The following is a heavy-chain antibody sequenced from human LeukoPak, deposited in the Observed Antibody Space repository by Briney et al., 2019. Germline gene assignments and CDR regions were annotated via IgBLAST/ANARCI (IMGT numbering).Heavy chain of an antibody. CDR2: INHSGST. Sequence: SETLSLTCAVYGGSFSGYYWSWIRQPPGKGLEWIGGINHSGSTNYNPSLKSRVTISVDTSKNQFSLKLSSVTAADTAVYYCARGASYNYYYGMDVWGQGTTVTVSS. J-gene: IGHJ6*02. CDR1: GGSFSGYY. V-gene: IGHV4-34*01. D-gene: IGHD3-16*01. CDR3: ARGASYNYYYGMDV.